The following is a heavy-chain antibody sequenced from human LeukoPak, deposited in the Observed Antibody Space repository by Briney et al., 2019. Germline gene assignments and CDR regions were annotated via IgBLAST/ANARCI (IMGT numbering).Heavy chain of an antibody. CDR1: GFTFSSYG. Sequence: GGSLRLSCAASGFTFSSYGMHWVRQAPGKGLEWVAVIWYDGSNKYYANSVKGRFTISRDNSKNTLYLQMNSLRAEDTAVYYCARSRPWIFGVVIEGDAFDIWGQGTMVTVSS. CDR2: IWYDGSNK. D-gene: IGHD3-3*01. J-gene: IGHJ3*02. CDR3: ARSRPWIFGVVIEGDAFDI. V-gene: IGHV3-33*01.